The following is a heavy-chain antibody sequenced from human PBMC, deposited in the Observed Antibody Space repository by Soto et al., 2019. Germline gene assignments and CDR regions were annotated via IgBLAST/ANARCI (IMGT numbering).Heavy chain of an antibody. D-gene: IGHD3-10*01. V-gene: IGHV1-46*01. J-gene: IGHJ3*02. CDR3: ARPSIKLRPSDAFEI. CDR2: INPSGGST. Sequence: AAVKVSCKSSGYTFTSYYMHWVRQAPGQGLEWMGIINPSGGSTSYAQKFQGRVTMTRDTSTSTVYMELSSLRSKDTAVYYCARPSIKLRPSDAFEIWGKGTMVTV. CDR1: GYTFTSYY.